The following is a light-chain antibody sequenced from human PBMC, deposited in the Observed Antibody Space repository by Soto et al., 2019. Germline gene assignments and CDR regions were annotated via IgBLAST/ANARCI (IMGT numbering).Light chain of an antibody. J-gene: IGKJ2*01. V-gene: IGKV1-39*01. CDR2: DAS. CDR1: QTISTY. Sequence: DIQMTQSPSSLSASVGDRVTITCRASQTISTYLNWYQQKPGKAPRLLIYDASSLLSGVPSRFSGSGSGTDFTLTSASLQPEDFSTYYCQQSDSTPYTFCQGTKVEI. CDR3: QQSDSTPYT.